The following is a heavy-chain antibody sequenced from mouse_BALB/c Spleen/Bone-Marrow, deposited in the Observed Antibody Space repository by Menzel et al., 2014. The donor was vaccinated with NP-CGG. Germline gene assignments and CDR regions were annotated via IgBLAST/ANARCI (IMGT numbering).Heavy chain of an antibody. CDR1: GFNIKDTY. Sequence: VQLQQSGAELVKPGAPVKLSCKASGFNIKDTYMHWVKQRPEQGLEWIGRIDPANGNTKYDPKFQGKATITADTSSNTAYLQLSSLTSEDTAVYYCARYDYGVYFDYWGQGTTLTVSS. J-gene: IGHJ2*01. CDR3: ARYDYGVYFDY. D-gene: IGHD2-4*01. V-gene: IGHV14-3*02. CDR2: IDPANGNT.